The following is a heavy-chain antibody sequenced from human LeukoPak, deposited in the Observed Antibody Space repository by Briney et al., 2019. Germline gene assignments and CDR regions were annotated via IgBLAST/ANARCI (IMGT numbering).Heavy chain of an antibody. CDR3: ARDNTAMVPYDAFDI. V-gene: IGHV1-46*01. J-gene: IGHJ3*02. Sequence: ASVKVSCKASGYTFTSYYMHWVRQAPGQGLEWMGIINPSGGSTSYAQKFQGRVTMTRDTSTSTVYMELSSLRSEDTAVYYCARDNTAMVPYDAFDIWGQGTVVTVSS. D-gene: IGHD5-18*01. CDR1: GYTFTSYY. CDR2: INPSGGST.